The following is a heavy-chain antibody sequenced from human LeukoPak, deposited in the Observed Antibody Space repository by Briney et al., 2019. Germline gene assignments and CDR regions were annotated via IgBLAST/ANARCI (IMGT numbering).Heavy chain of an antibody. CDR3: SRDTADDAFDI. Sequence: PGGSLRLSCAASGFIFSSYWMHWVRQAPGKGLVWVSHINSDGSTTSYADSVKGRFTISRDNAKNTLYLQMNSLRAEDTAVYYCSRDTADDAFDIWGQGTMVTVSS. V-gene: IGHV3-74*01. CDR2: INSDGSTT. CDR1: GFIFSSYW. J-gene: IGHJ3*02.